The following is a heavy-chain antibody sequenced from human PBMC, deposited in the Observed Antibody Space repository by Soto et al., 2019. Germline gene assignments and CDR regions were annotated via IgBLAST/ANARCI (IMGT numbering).Heavy chain of an antibody. CDR1: VYTFTDLS. CDR3: AASILRVWVLPHFDY. V-gene: IGHV1-24*01. D-gene: IGHD3-10*01. J-gene: IGHJ4*02. CDR2: FDPEKGKR. Sequence: QVPLVQSGAEVKKPGASVKVSCKVSVYTFTDLSMHWVRQAPGEGLEWMGGFDPEKGKRIYAQNFQGRVTMPEDTSTGTAYMELSSLRSDDTAVYYCAASILRVWVLPHFDYWGQGTLVSVSS.